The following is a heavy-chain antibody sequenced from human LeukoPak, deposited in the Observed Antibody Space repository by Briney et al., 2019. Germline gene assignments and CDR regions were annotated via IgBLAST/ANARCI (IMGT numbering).Heavy chain of an antibody. D-gene: IGHD3-22*01. Sequence: QTGGSLRLSCAASGFTFSGYRMHWVRQAPGKGLEWVSAISGSGGSTYYADSVKGRFTISRDNSKNTLYLQMNSLRAEDTAVYYCAKDKTYYYDSSGYYYGFDYWGQGTLVTVSS. CDR1: GFTFSGYR. V-gene: IGHV3-23*01. CDR3: AKDKTYYYDSSGYYYGFDY. J-gene: IGHJ4*02. CDR2: ISGSGGST.